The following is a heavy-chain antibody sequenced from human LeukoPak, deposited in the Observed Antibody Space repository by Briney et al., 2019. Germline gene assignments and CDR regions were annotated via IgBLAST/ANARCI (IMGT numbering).Heavy chain of an antibody. CDR2: ISGSGGST. CDR3: AKTSIAAAGCVDY. V-gene: IGHV3-23*01. D-gene: IGHD6-13*01. J-gene: IGHJ4*02. Sequence: GGSLRLSCAASGFTFDDYAMHWVRQAPGKGLEWVSAISGSGGSTYYADSVKGRFTISRDNSKNTLYLQMNSLRAEDTAVYYCAKTSIAAAGCVDYWGQGTLVTVSS. CDR1: GFTFDDYA.